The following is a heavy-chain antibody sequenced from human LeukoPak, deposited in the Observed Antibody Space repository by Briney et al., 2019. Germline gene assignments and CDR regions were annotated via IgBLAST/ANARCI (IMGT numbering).Heavy chain of an antibody. CDR2: ISGSGGST. CDR1: GFTFSSYA. Sequence: PGGSLRLSCAASGFTFSSYAMSWVRQAPGKGLERVSAISGSGGSTYYADSVKGRFTISRDNSKNTLYLQMNSLRAEDTAVYYCAKHRIVVVPAAMGTWGQGTLVTVSS. J-gene: IGHJ5*02. V-gene: IGHV3-23*01. CDR3: AKHRIVVVPAAMGT. D-gene: IGHD2-2*01.